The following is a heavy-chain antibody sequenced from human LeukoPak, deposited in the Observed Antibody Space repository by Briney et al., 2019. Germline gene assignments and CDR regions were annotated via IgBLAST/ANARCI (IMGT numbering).Heavy chain of an antibody. Sequence: GGSLRLSRAASGFTFSSYEMNWVRQAPGKGLEWGSYISSSGSTIYYADSVKGRLTISRDNAQNSLYLQRNSLRVEDTAVYYCARFEYWGQGTLVTVSS. CDR2: ISSSGSTI. J-gene: IGHJ4*02. V-gene: IGHV3-48*03. CDR3: ARFEY. CDR1: GFTFSSYE.